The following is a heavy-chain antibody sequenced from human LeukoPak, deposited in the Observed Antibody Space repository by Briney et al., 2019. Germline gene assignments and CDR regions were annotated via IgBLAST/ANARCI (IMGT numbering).Heavy chain of an antibody. CDR1: GGTFSSYA. V-gene: IGHV1-69*04. D-gene: IGHD3-22*01. Sequence: SVKVSCKASGGTFSSYAISWVRQAPGQELEWMGSIIPIFGIANYAQKFQGRVTITADKSTSTAYMELSSLRSEDTAVYYCGASSYYYDSSGFIDYWGQGTLVTVSS. J-gene: IGHJ4*02. CDR3: GASSYYYDSSGFIDY. CDR2: IIPIFGIA.